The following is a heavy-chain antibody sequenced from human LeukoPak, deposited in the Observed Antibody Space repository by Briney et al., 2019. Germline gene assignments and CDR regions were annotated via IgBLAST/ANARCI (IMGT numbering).Heavy chain of an antibody. V-gene: IGHV3-30-3*01. J-gene: IGHJ3*02. CDR2: ISYDGSNK. Sequence: GRSLRLSCAASGFTFSSYAMHWVRQAPGKGLEWVAVISYDGSNKYYADSVKGRFTISRDNSKNTLYLQMNSLRAEDTAVYYCARSEYSSGWDPNAFDIWGQGTMVTVSS. CDR1: GFTFSSYA. D-gene: IGHD6-19*01. CDR3: ARSEYSSGWDPNAFDI.